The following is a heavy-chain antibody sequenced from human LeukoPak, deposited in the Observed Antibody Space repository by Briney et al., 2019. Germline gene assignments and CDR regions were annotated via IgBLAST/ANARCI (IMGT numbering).Heavy chain of an antibody. CDR3: VRQFAS. J-gene: IGHJ4*02. Sequence: GGSLGLSCAASGFTFGDHIMNWVRQLPGKRLEWVAYVSGSGSTVYYADSVKGRFTVSRDNGKSSLYLQMNSLRVEDTALYYCVRQFASWGQGTLVTISS. CDR1: GFTFGDHI. V-gene: IGHV3-48*01. CDR2: VSGSGSTV.